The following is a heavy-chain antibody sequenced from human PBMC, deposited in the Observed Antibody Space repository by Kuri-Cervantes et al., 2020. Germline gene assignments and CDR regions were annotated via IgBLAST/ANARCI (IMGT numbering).Heavy chain of an antibody. CDR2: ISWNSGSI. D-gene: IGHD6-19*01. Sequence: SLRLSCAASGFTFDDYAMYWVRQAPGKGLEWVSGISWNSGSIGYADSVKGRFTISRDNAKKSLYLQMNSLRAEDTAVYYCARVWVWSSGWNYWGQGTLVTVSS. V-gene: IGHV3-9*01. CDR1: GFTFDDYA. CDR3: ARVWVWSSGWNY. J-gene: IGHJ4*02.